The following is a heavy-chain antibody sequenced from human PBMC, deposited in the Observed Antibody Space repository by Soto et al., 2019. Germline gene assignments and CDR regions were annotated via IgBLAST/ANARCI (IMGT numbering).Heavy chain of an antibody. D-gene: IGHD3-16*02. CDR3: ARGRLSTPHYYYYGMDV. CDR2: IIPIFGTA. J-gene: IGHJ6*02. V-gene: IGHV1-69*01. CDR1: GGTFSSYA. Sequence: QVQLVQSGAEVKKPGSSVKVSCKASGGTFSSYAISWVRQAPGQGLEWMGGIIPIFGTANYAQKFQGRVTITADESTSTAYMDLSSLRSEDTAVYYCARGRLSTPHYYYYGMDVWGQGTTVTVSS.